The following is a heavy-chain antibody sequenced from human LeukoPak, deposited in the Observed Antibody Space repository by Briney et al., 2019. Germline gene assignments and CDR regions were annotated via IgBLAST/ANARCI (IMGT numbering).Heavy chain of an antibody. V-gene: IGHV1-2*02. CDR3: AREYYYGSGSYSEKASYYYMDV. D-gene: IGHD3-10*01. J-gene: IGHJ6*03. CDR1: GYTFTGYY. CDR2: INPNSGGT. Sequence: ASVKVSCKASGYTFTGYYMHWVRQAPGQGLEWMGWINPNSGGTNYAQKFQGRVTMTRDTSISTAYMELSRLRSDDTAVYYCAREYYYGSGSYSEKASYYYMDVWGKGTTVTVSS.